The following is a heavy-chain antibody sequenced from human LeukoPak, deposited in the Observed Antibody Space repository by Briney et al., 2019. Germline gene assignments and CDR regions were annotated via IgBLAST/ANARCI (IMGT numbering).Heavy chain of an antibody. CDR3: ARGQAGVVPADQSWFDP. V-gene: IGHV4-38-2*01. J-gene: IGHJ5*02. Sequence: SETLSLTCAVSGYSISSGYYWGWIRQPPGKGLEWIGSIYHSGSTYYNPSLKSRVTISVDTSKNQFSLKLSSVTAADTAVYYCARGQAGVVPADQSWFDPWGQGTLVTVSS. D-gene: IGHD2-2*01. CDR1: GYSISSGYY. CDR2: IYHSGST.